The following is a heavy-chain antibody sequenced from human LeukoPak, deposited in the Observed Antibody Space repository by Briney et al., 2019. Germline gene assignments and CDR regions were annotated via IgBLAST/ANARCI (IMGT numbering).Heavy chain of an antibody. V-gene: IGHV3-15*01. CDR2: IKSKTDGGTT. J-gene: IGHJ4*02. D-gene: IGHD3-22*01. CDR1: GFTFSNAW. CDR3: TTVSMIVGRYFDY. Sequence: PGGSLRLSCAASGFTFSNAWMSWVRQAPGKGLEWVGRIKSKTDGGTTDYAAPVKGRLTISRDDSKNTLYLQMNSLKTEDTAVYYCTTVSMIVGRYFDYWGQGTLVTVAS.